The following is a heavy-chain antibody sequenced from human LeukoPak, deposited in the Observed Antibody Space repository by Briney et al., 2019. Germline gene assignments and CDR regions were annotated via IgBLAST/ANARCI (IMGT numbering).Heavy chain of an antibody. CDR2: INHSGST. Sequence: SETLSLTCAVYGGSFSGYYWSWIRQPPGKGLEWIGEINHSGSTNYNPSLKSRVTISVDTSKNQFSLKLSSVTAADTAVYYCARQADPQHGAVAVHFDYWGQGTLVTVSS. V-gene: IGHV4-34*01. CDR3: ARQADPQHGAVAVHFDY. J-gene: IGHJ4*02. D-gene: IGHD6-19*01. CDR1: GGSFSGYY.